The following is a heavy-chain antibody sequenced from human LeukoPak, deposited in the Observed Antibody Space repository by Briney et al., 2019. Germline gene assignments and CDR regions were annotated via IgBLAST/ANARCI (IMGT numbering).Heavy chain of an antibody. V-gene: IGHV1-18*04. CDR1: GYTFTGYY. D-gene: IGHD1-26*01. CDR3: ARVVGAQLGVYFDY. Sequence: ASVKVSCKASGYTFTGYYMHWVRQAPGQGLEWMGWISAYNGNTNYAQKLQGRVTMTTDTSTSTAYMELRSLRSDDTAVYYCARVVGAQLGVYFDYWGQGTLVTVSS. CDR2: ISAYNGNT. J-gene: IGHJ4*02.